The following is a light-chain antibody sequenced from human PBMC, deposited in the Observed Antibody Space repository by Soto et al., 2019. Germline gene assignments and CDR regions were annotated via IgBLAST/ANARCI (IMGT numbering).Light chain of an antibody. J-gene: IGKJ5*01. CDR2: EAS. Sequence: VVTQSPATLSLSTGERATLSCRASQSVSSYLAWYQQKPGQAPRLLMYEASNRATGIPARFSGGGSGTDFTLTISSLEPEDFAVYYCQQYGSSPLITFGQGTRLEIK. CDR3: QQYGSSPLIT. V-gene: IGKV3-11*01. CDR1: QSVSSY.